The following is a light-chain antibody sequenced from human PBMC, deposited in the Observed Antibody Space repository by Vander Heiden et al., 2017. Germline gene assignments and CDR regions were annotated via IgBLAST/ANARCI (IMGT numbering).Light chain of an antibody. V-gene: IGKV1-12*02. J-gene: IGKJ1*01. CDR1: QGISHW. CDR3: QQANSFPWT. CDR2: AAS. Sequence: DIHMTQSPSSVSASVGDRVTITCRASQGISHWLAWYQHRPGKAPKLLISAASTVQSGVPSRFRGSGSGTDFTLTISSLQPEDFATYYCQQANSFPWTFGQGTKVEIK.